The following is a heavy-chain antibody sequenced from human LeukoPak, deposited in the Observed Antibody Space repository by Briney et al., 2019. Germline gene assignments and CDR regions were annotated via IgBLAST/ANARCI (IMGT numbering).Heavy chain of an antibody. D-gene: IGHD4-17*01. CDR1: GYTFTGYY. CDR3: ARDDFGDYVPFDY. CDR2: INPNSGGT. J-gene: IGHJ4*02. V-gene: IGHV1-2*02. Sequence: ASVKVSCKASGYTFTGYYMHWVRQAPGQGLEWMGWINPNSGGTNYARKLQGRVTMTRDTSISTAYMELSRLRSDDTAVYYCARDDFGDYVPFDYWGQGTLVTVSS.